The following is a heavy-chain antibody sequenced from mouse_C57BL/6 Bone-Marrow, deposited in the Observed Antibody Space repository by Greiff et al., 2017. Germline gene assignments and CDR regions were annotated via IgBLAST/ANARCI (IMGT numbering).Heavy chain of an antibody. CDR3: ARSVTVFFDY. D-gene: IGHD2-1*01. J-gene: IGHJ2*01. CDR2: IWWDDDK. Sequence: QVTLKVSGPGILQPSQTLSLTCSFSGFSLSTFGMGVGWIRQPSGKGLEWLAHIWWDDDKYYHPALKSRLTTSKHTSKNQVFLKIANVDTSDTATYYCARSVTVFFDYWGQGTTLTVSS. CDR1: GFSLSTFGMG. V-gene: IGHV8-8*01.